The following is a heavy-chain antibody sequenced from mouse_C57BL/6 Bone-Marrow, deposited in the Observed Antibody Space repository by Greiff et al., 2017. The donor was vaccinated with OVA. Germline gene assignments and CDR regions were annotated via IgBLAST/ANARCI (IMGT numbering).Heavy chain of an antibody. CDR2: IRLKSDNYAT. V-gene: IGHV6-3*01. Sequence: EVKVEESGGGLVQPGGSMKLSCVASGFTFSNYWMNWVRQSPEKGLEWVAQIRLKSDNYATHYAESVKGRFTISRDDSKSSVYLQMNNLRAEDTGIYYCTGCGYYFDYWGQGTTLTVSS. D-gene: IGHD1-1*02. CDR1: GFTFSNYW. CDR3: TGCGYYFDY. J-gene: IGHJ2*01.